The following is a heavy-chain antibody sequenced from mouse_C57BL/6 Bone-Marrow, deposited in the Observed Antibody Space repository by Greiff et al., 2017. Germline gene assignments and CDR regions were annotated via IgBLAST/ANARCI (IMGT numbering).Heavy chain of an antibody. CDR1: GFSLTTSGMG. Sequence: QVTLKESGPGILQSSQTLSLTCSFSGFSLTTSGMGVSWLRQPSGKGLEWLAHIYWDDDKRYNPSLKSRLTIYKDTSRHQVFLKIPRVDTADTATDYCARRTFITPWFAYGGQGTLATVSA. CDR3: ARRTFITPWFAY. J-gene: IGHJ3*01. V-gene: IGHV8-12*01. CDR2: IYWDDDK. D-gene: IGHD1-1*01.